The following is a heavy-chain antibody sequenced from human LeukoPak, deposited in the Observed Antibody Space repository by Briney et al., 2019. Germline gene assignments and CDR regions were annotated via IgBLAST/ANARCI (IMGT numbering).Heavy chain of an antibody. V-gene: IGHV3-30*04. CDR2: VSYDSSST. J-gene: IGHJ6*03. Sequence: PGGSLRLSCAVSGFTFSTYAMHWCRRAPGKGLEWVALVSYDSSSTYYADSVKGRFTNSRDNSKDTLFLQMNSLRAEDMSIYYCARDSYYYTSGSYSFYYYYMDVWGKGTTVTVSS. CDR3: ARDSYYYTSGSYSFYYYYMDV. CDR1: GFTFSTYA. D-gene: IGHD3-10*01.